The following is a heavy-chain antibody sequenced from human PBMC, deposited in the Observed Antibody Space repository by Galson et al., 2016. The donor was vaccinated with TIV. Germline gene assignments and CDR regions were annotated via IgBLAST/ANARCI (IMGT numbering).Heavy chain of an antibody. CDR3: AKGLKGTPGIDYNMDV. V-gene: IGHV3-13*01. CDR1: GFIFSKAD. Sequence: SLRLSCAASGFIFSKADMHWVRQVKGKGLEWVANAGLRDDTYYAESMRGRFTIFRVNAQNSVYLQMNSLRVEDAAMYYCAKGLKGTPGIDYNMDVWGQGTTVTVSS. D-gene: IGHD1-7*01. CDR2: AGLRDDT. J-gene: IGHJ6*02.